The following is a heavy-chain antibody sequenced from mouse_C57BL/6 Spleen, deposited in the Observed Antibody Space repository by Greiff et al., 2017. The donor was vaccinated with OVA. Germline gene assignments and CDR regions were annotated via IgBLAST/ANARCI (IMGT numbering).Heavy chain of an antibody. J-gene: IGHJ4*01. Sequence: VQLQQPGAELVKPGASVKVSCKASGYTFTSYWMHWVKQRPGQGLEWIGRIHPSDSDTNYNQKFKGKATLTVDKSSSTAYMQLSSLTSEDSAVYYCAMSHSSGYVGVPYYAMDYWGQGTSVTVSS. CDR3: AMSHSSGYVGVPYYAMDY. CDR1: GYTFTSYW. D-gene: IGHD3-2*02. CDR2: IHPSDSDT. V-gene: IGHV1-74*01.